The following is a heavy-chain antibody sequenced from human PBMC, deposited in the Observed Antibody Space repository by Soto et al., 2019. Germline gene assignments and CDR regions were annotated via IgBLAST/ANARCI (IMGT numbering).Heavy chain of an antibody. CDR2: IKGDVITT. Sequence: EVQLVESGGGLVQPGGSLRLSCVASGFTFSNYWIHWVRQTPGEGLVWVSRIKGDVITTNYADSVKGRFTISRDNATNTVFLQMNSLRAEDTAVYYCARGAFGAYYLDSWGQGTLVIVS. D-gene: IGHD3-3*01. CDR3: ARGAFGAYYLDS. CDR1: GFTFSNYW. V-gene: IGHV3-74*01. J-gene: IGHJ4*02.